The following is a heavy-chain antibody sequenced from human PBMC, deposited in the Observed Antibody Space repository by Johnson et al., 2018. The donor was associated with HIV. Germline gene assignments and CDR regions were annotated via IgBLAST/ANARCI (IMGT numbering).Heavy chain of an antibody. Sequence: QMLLVESGGGLVKPGGSLRLSCAASGFTFSDYYMSWIRQAPGKGLEWVSYISSSGGSTYYADSVKGWFTISRDNSKNTLYLQMNSLRAEDTAVYYCARDRGGYSYGYDSDAFDIWGQGTMVTVSS. J-gene: IGHJ3*02. V-gene: IGHV3-11*04. D-gene: IGHD5-18*01. CDR2: ISSSGGST. CDR1: GFTFSDYY. CDR3: ARDRGGYSYGYDSDAFDI.